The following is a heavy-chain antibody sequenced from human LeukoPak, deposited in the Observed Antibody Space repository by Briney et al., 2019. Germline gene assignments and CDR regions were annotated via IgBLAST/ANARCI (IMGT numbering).Heavy chain of an antibody. V-gene: IGHV3-66*01. CDR3: ARAGYYFFELDY. D-gene: IGHD3-22*01. J-gene: IGHJ4*02. CDR1: GFTVSSNY. CDR2: IYSGGST. Sequence: GGSLRLSCAASGFTVSSNYMSWVRQAPGKGLEWVSVIYSGGSTYYADSVKGRFTISRDNSKNTLYLQMNSLRAEGTAVYYCARAGYYFFELDYWGQGTLVTVSS.